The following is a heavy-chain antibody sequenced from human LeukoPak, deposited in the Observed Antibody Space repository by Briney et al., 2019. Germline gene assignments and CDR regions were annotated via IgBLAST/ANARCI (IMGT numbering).Heavy chain of an antibody. CDR2: ISYDGSNK. V-gene: IGHV3-30-3*01. CDR1: GFTFSSYA. Sequence: GRSLRLSCAASGFTFSSYAMHWVRQAPGKGLEWVAVISYDGSNKYYADSVKGRFTISRDNSKNTLYLQMNSLRAEDTAVYYCARDRPQGQWLANLDYWGQGTLVTVSS. D-gene: IGHD6-19*01. J-gene: IGHJ4*02. CDR3: ARDRPQGQWLANLDY.